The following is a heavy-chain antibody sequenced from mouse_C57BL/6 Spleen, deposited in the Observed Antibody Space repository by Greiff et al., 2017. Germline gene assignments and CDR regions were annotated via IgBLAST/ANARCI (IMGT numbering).Heavy chain of an antibody. V-gene: IGHV5-15*04. D-gene: IGHD4-1*01. CDR1: GFTFSDYG. CDR3: ARGTGRYFDV. Sequence: EVKLVASGGGLVQPGGSLKLSCAASGFTFSDYGMAWVRQAPRKGPEWVAFISHLAFSIYYADTVTGRFPISRENAKNTLYLEMSSLRSEDTAMYDCARGTGRYFDVWGTGTTVTVSS. J-gene: IGHJ1*03. CDR2: ISHLAFSI.